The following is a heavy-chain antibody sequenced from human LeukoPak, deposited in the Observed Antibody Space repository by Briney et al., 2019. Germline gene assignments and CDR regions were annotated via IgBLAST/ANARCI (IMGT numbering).Heavy chain of an antibody. Sequence: SETPSLTCAVYGGSFCGYYWSWSRQPPGKGLGRIGEINHSGSTTSTPSLKSRVTISVDTSKNQVALKLSSVTPADTAVYYCARGLIYDYGWGSYRYKGFDYWGQGTLVTVSS. CDR2: INHSGST. V-gene: IGHV4-34*01. CDR3: ARGLIYDYGWGSYRYKGFDY. J-gene: IGHJ4*02. D-gene: IGHD3-16*02. CDR1: GGSFCGYY.